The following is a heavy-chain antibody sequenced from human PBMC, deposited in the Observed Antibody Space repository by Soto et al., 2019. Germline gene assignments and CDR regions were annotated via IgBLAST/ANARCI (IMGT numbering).Heavy chain of an antibody. CDR2: IKQDGSEK. V-gene: IGHV3-7*01. CDR1: GFTVSSYW. J-gene: IGHJ5*02. D-gene: IGHD1-1*01. CDR3: ARGLDTPLGPEGWFDP. Sequence: HPGGSLRLSCAASGFTVSSYWMSWVRQAPGKGLEWVANIKQDGSEKYYVDSVKGRFTISRDNAKNSLYLQMNSLRAEDTAVYYCARGLDTPLGPEGWFDPWGQGTLVTVSS.